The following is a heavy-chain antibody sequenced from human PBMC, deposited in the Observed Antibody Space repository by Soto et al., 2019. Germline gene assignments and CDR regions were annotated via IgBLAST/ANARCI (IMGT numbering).Heavy chain of an antibody. CDR1: GGSISSGGYY. Sequence: QVQLQESGPGLVKPSQTLSLTCTVSGGSISSGGYYWSWIRQHPGKGLEWIGYIYYSGSTYYNPSLKSRFTISVDTSKNQFSLKLSSVTAADTAVYYCARDGTKVRGKLNYGMDVWGQGTTVTVSS. J-gene: IGHJ6*02. V-gene: IGHV4-31*03. CDR2: IYYSGST. D-gene: IGHD3-10*01. CDR3: ARDGTKVRGKLNYGMDV.